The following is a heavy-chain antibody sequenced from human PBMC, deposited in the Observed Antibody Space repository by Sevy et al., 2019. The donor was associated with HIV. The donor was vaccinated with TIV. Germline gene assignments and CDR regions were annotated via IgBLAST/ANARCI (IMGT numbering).Heavy chain of an antibody. J-gene: IGHJ6*02. CDR3: VRDTAMATSAYYYGMDV. CDR1: GYSISSGYY. V-gene: IGHV4-38-2*02. Sequence: SETLSLTCAVSGYSISSGYYWGWIRQPPGKGLEWIGSIYHSGSTYYNPSLKSRVTISVDTSKNQFSLKLSSVTAADTAVYYCVRDTAMATSAYYYGMDVWGQGTTVTISS. D-gene: IGHD5-18*01. CDR2: IYHSGST.